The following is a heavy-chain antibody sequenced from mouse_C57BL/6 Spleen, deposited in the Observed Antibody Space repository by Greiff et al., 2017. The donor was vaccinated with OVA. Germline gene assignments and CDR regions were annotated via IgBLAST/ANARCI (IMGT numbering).Heavy chain of an antibody. CDR3: AREEGFAY. CDR2: IYPGDGDT. V-gene: IGHV1-82*01. CDR1: AYAFSSSW. Sequence: VQLQQSGPELVKPGASVKISCKASAYAFSSSWMNWVKQRPGKGLEWIGRIYPGDGDTNYNGKFKGKATLTADKSSSTAYMQLSSLTSEDSAVYYCAREEGFAYWGQGTLVTVSA. J-gene: IGHJ3*01.